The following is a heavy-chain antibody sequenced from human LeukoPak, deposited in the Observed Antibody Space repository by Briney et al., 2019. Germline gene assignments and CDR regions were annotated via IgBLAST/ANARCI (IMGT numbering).Heavy chain of an antibody. V-gene: IGHV4-59*08. CDR3: ARNTAALSHTTI. CDR2: VYYIGST. D-gene: IGHD6-13*01. CDR1: GVSISSYY. Sequence: PWETLSLICTVSGVSISSYYWSWIRQPPGKGPEWIGYVYYIGSTNYKPSLKSRVTISVDTSKNQFSLKLSSVTAADTAVYYCARNTAALSHTTIWGQGTLVTVFS. J-gene: IGHJ4*02.